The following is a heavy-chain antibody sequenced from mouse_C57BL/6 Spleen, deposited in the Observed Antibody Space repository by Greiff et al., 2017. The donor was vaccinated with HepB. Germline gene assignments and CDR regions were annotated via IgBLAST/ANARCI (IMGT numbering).Heavy chain of an antibody. D-gene: IGHD1-1*01. CDR2: IHPNSGST. CDR3: ASHYGSSWGWFAY. J-gene: IGHJ3*01. CDR1: GYTFTSYW. V-gene: IGHV1-64*01. Sequence: QVQLQQSGAELVKPGASVKLSCKASGYTFTSYWMHWVKQRPGQGLEWIGMIHPNSGSTNYNEKFKSKATLTVDKSSSTAYMQLSSLTSEDSAVYYCASHYGSSWGWFAYWGQGTLVTVSA.